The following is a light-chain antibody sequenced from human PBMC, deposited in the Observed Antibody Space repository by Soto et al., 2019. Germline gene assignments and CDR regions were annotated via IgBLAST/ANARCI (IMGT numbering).Light chain of an antibody. J-gene: IGLJ1*01. CDR1: SSDVGGYNY. Sequence: QSALTQPASVSGSPGQSITISCTGTSSDVGGYNYVSWYQQHPGKAPKLMIYEVSNRPSGVSNRFSGSKSGNTASLTISGRQAVDEGEYYCSSYTGSRTYVFGTRTKLTVL. CDR2: EVS. CDR3: SSYTGSRTYV. V-gene: IGLV2-14*01.